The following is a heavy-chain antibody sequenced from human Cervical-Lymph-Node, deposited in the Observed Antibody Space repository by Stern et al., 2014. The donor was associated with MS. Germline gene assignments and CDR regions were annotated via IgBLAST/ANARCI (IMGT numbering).Heavy chain of an antibody. D-gene: IGHD4-17*01. V-gene: IGHV1-24*01. CDR1: GYSLTDLS. CDR2: FDPDDAET. CDR3: VRYGDYVDAFDM. J-gene: IGHJ3*02. Sequence: QVQLVQSGAEVKKPGASVKVSCKASGYSLTDLSMHWVRQPPGKGLEWMGGFDPDDAETIYAQQFQGRLTMTEDTSADTAYMELSSLRSEDTAVYYCVRYGDYVDAFDMWGQGTMVTVSS.